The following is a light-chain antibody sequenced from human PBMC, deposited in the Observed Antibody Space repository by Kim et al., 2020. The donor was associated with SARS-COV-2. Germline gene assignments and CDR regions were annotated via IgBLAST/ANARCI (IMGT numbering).Light chain of an antibody. Sequence: GHSITISCSGRGPNTGSNYVHSYQHRPATAPTLLIYRNNQRPSGVPDRFSGSKSGTSASLAISGLRSEDEADYYCSGWDDRLSAVLFGGGTRVTVL. V-gene: IGLV1-47*01. CDR2: RNN. CDR1: GPNTGSNY. J-gene: IGLJ2*01. CDR3: SGWDDRLSAVL.